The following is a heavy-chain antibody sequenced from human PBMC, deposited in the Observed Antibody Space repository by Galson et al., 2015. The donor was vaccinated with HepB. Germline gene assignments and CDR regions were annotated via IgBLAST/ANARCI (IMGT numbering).Heavy chain of an antibody. CDR2: VYSSGSA. CDR3: ARGSVPARDSPPTRDFDVFDI. Sequence: TLSLTCTVSGGSISSETYYWTWIRQPAGKGLQWLGRVYSSGSAYYNPSPKSRVAMSVDTSKNQFSLQLSSVTAADTAVYFCARGSVPARDSPPTRDFDVFDIWGQGTMVTVSS. V-gene: IGHV4-61*02. J-gene: IGHJ3*02. D-gene: IGHD3-3*01. CDR1: GGSISSETYY.